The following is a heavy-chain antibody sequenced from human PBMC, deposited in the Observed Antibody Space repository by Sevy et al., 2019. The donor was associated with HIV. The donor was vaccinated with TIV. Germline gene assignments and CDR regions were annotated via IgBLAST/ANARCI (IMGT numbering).Heavy chain of an antibody. CDR2: IFPDDSDT. D-gene: IGHD3-22*01. CDR3: ATSRSGYFDSSGYYIY. CDR1: GYSFTSHW. J-gene: IGHJ4*02. V-gene: IGHV5-51*03. Sequence: RGRSLKISCQGSGYSFTSHWIGWVRHMPGKGLEWMGIIFPDDSDTRYSPSFQGQVTFSADKSINTAYLQWSSLKASDTAMYYCATSRSGYFDSSGYYIYWGQGTLVTVSS.